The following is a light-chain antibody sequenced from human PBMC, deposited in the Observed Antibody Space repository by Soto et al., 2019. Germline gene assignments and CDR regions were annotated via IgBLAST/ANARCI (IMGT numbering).Light chain of an antibody. V-gene: IGKV3-11*01. J-gene: IGKJ1*01. Sequence: EIVLTQSPATLSLSPGERASLSCRASQSVGSYLAWYQQKPGQAPRLLIYDASNRATGIPARFSGSGSGTDFTLTISSLQPEDFATYYCQQSYSTPLTFGQGTKVDIK. CDR3: QQSYSTPLT. CDR1: QSVGSY. CDR2: DAS.